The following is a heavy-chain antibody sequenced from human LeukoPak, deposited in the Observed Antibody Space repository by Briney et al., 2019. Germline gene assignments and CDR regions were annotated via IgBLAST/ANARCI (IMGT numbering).Heavy chain of an antibody. J-gene: IGHJ6*02. V-gene: IGHV1-2*02. CDR2: INPNSGGT. CDR3: ASPFMYSGYPSKYYYYYGMDV. Sequence: GASVKVSCKASGYTFTGYYMHWVRQAPGQGLEWMGWINPNSGGTNYAQKFQGRVTMTRDTSISTAYMELSRLRSDDTAVYYCASPFMYSGYPSKYYYYYGMDVWGQETTVTVSS. D-gene: IGHD5-12*01. CDR1: GYTFTGYY.